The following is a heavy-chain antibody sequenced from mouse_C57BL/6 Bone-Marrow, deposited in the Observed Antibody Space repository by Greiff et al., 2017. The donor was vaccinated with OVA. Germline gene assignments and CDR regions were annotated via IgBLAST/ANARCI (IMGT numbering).Heavy chain of an antibody. V-gene: IGHV3-6*01. D-gene: IGHD2-4*01. Sequence: EVKLMESGPGLVKPSQSLSLTCSVTGYSITSGYYWNWIRQFPGNKLEWMGYTRYDGSNNYNPSLKNRISITRDTSKNQFFLKLNSVTTEDTATYYCAREGVDYGYAMDYWGQGTSVTVSS. CDR3: AREGVDYGYAMDY. CDR1: GYSITSGYY. J-gene: IGHJ4*01. CDR2: TRYDGSN.